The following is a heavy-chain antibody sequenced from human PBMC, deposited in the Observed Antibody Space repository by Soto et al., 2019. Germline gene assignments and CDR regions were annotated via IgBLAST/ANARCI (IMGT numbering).Heavy chain of an antibody. D-gene: IGHD2-15*01. J-gene: IGHJ6*03. V-gene: IGHV1-18*01. CDR3: ARVGVETDIVVVVAAHVSLYMDV. CDR1: GYTFTSYG. CDR2: ISAYNGNT. Sequence: ASVKVSCKASGYTFTSYGISWVRQAPGQRLEWMGWISAYNGNTNYAQKLQGRVTMTTDTSTSTAYMELRSLRSDDTAVYYCARVGVETDIVVVVAAHVSLYMDVWGKGTTVTVSS.